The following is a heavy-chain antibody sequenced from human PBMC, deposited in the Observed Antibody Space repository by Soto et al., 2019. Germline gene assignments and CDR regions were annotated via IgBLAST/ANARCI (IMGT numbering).Heavy chain of an antibody. CDR3: AKGRGDWYCSGGSCYPYFDF. J-gene: IGHJ4*02. Sequence: EVQLLESGGGLVQPGGSLRLSCAASGFTFNNYAMTWVRQAPGKGLEWVSAISGSGSSTYIADSVKGRFTISRDNSKNTLYLQMNSLRAEDTAVYYCAKGRGDWYCSGGSCYPYFDFWGQGILVTVSS. CDR1: GFTFNNYA. V-gene: IGHV3-23*01. D-gene: IGHD2-15*01. CDR2: ISGSGSST.